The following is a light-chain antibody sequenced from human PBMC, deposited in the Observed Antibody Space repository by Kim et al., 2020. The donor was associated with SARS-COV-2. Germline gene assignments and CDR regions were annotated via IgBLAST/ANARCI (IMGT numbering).Light chain of an antibody. CDR2: YDS. V-gene: IGLV3-21*04. J-gene: IGLJ2*01. CDR3: QVWDSSSDHVV. Sequence: APGKTARFTCGGNNVGSKSVHWYQQKPGQAPVLIIDYDSDRPSGVPERFSCSNSGNTATLTISRVEAGDEADYYCQVWDSSSDHVVFGRGTQLTVL. CDR1: NVGSKS.